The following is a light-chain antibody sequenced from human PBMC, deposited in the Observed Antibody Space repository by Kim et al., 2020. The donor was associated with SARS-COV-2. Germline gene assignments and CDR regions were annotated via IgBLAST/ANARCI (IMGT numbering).Light chain of an antibody. CDR1: KLGDKY. Sequence: SYELTQPPSVSMSPGQTASITCSGDKLGDKYACWYQQKPGQSPVLVIYQDSKRPSGIPERFSGSNSGNTATLTISGTQAMDEADYYCQAWDSSTAGVFGGGTQLTVL. CDR3: QAWDSSTAGV. CDR2: QDS. V-gene: IGLV3-1*01. J-gene: IGLJ2*01.